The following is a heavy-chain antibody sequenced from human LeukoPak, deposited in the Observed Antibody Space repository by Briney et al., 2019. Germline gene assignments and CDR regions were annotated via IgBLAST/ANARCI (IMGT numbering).Heavy chain of an antibody. CDR3: AGAYSAYDPFDY. D-gene: IGHD5-12*01. CDR1: GSTFTSYD. CDR2: IRPGGENT. V-gene: IGHV3-23*01. Sequence: GGSLRLSCAASGSTFTSYDMTWVRQAPGRGLEWVSSIRPGGENTYYGDSVKGRFTVSRDNSKNTLYLQMNSLRAEDTAIYFCAGAYSAYDPFDYWGQGILVTVSS. J-gene: IGHJ4*02.